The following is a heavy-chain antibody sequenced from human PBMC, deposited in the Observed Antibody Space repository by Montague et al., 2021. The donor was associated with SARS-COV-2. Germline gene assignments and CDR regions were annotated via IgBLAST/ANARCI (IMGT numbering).Heavy chain of an antibody. V-gene: IGHV4-61*05. CDR2: IYYSGTT. Sequence: SETLSLTCTVSGGSISSSSYYWGWIRQPPGKGLEWIGYIYYSGTTNYSPSLKSRVTISVDTSKNQFSLKLSSVTAADTAVYYCARVVRYYDFWSGYTEYYYYGMDVWGQGTTVTVSS. CDR3: ARVVRYYDFWSGYTEYYYYGMDV. CDR1: GGSISSSSYY. J-gene: IGHJ6*02. D-gene: IGHD3-3*01.